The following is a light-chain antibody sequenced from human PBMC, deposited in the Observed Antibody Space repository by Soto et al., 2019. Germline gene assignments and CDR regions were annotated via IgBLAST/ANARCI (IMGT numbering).Light chain of an antibody. J-gene: IGKJ1*01. CDR1: QSVSSN. CDR3: QQYGSSPWP. CDR2: GAS. V-gene: IGKV3-15*01. Sequence: EIVITMSLSTVSVTQGESATLSCVASQSVSSNLAWYQQKPGQAPRLLIYGASTRATGIPARFSGSGSGTDFTLTISRLEPEDFAVYYCQQYGSSPWPFGQGTNVAIK.